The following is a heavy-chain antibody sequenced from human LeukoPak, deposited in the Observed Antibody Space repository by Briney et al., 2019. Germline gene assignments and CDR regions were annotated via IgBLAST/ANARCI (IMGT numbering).Heavy chain of an antibody. CDR3: ASGRNVGITGTTGAFDI. D-gene: IGHD1-7*01. J-gene: IGHJ3*02. CDR2: ITSSSSYI. CDR1: GFTFSSYS. V-gene: IGHV3-21*01. Sequence: GGSLRLSCAASGFTFSSYSMNWVRQAPGKGLEWVSSITSSSSYIYYADSAKGRFTISRDNAKNSLYLQMNSLGDEDTAVYYCASGRNVGITGTTGAFDIWGQGTMVTASS.